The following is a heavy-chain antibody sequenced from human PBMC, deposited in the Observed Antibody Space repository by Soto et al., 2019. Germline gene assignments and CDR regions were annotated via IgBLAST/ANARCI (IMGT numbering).Heavy chain of an antibody. V-gene: IGHV4-38-2*01. D-gene: IGHD3-10*01. J-gene: IGHJ5*01. CDR3: ARQAYYSSGRINLLGS. CDR1: GYSINSYDY. CDR2: IYHSVST. Sequence: TETLPPTSPVFGYSINSYDYWGWIRQPPGKALEWIASIYHSVSTFYNPSLRSRVTISIDTSKNQFSLRLTAVTAADTAMYYCARQAYYSSGRINLLGSWGHGTLVTVS.